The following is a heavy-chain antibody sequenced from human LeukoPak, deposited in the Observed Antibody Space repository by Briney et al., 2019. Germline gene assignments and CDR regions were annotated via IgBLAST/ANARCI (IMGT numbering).Heavy chain of an antibody. Sequence: ASVKVSCKASGYTFTSYGISWVRQATGQGLEWMGWMNPNSGNTGYAQKFQGRVTMTRNTSISTAYMELSSLRSEDTAVYYCARDQTYGPDAFDIWGQGTMVTVSS. CDR1: GYTFTSYG. CDR3: ARDQTYGPDAFDI. V-gene: IGHV1-8*02. J-gene: IGHJ3*02. CDR2: MNPNSGNT. D-gene: IGHD4-17*01.